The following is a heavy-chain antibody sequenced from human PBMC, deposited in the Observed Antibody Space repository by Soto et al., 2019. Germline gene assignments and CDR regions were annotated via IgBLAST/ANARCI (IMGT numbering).Heavy chain of an antibody. J-gene: IGHJ4*02. V-gene: IGHV3-74*01. D-gene: IGHD6-6*01. Sequence: EVQLVESGGGLVQPGGSLRLSCAASGFTFRSYWMQWVRQAPGKGLVWVSWINSDGSSTSYADSVKGRFTISRHKAKNTVYLQTNRLRGADTAVYYCASGGSSLNFDSWGQGTMVTVSS. CDR2: INSDGSST. CDR3: ASGGSSLNFDS. CDR1: GFTFRSYW.